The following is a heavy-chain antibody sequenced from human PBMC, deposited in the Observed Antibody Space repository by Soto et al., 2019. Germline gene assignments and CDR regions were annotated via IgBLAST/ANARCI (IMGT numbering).Heavy chain of an antibody. CDR3: ARDPTLNNYLAARLDY. CDR2: ISSSGSTI. D-gene: IGHD6-6*01. J-gene: IGHJ4*02. CDR1: GFTFSDYY. V-gene: IGHV3-11*01. Sequence: GGSLSLSCAASGFTFSDYYMSWIRQAPGKGLEWVSYISSSGSTIYYADSVKGRFPISRDNAKNSLYLQMNSLRAEDTAVYYCARDPTLNNYLAARLDYWGQGTLVTVSS.